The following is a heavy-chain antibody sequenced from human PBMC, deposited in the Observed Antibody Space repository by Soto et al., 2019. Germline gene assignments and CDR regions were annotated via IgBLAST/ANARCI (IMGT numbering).Heavy chain of an antibody. CDR1: GGTISGYY. CDR3: ARGQRFSDWFDP. Sequence: SETLSLTCTVTGGTISGYYLTWIRQSAGGGLEWSGRIYSSGSTNYNPSLKSRVTISLDTSMNHFSLRLSSVTAADTAVYYCARGQRFSDWFDPWGQGTFVTASS. J-gene: IGHJ5*02. V-gene: IGHV4-4*07. CDR2: IYSSGST. D-gene: IGHD3-3*01.